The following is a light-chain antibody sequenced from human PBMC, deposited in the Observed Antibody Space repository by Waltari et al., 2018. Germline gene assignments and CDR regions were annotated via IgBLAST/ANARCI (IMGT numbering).Light chain of an antibody. J-gene: IGLJ2*01. Sequence: QSALTQPASVSGSPGQTITISCTGTSSDIGGHNYVSWYQQHPGQATKLMIYDVVKRPSGISKRVSGSKSGNTASLTISGLQAEDDAIYYCSSYASSKFGGGTKLTVL. CDR1: SSDIGGHNY. V-gene: IGLV2-14*01. CDR2: DVV. CDR3: SSYASSK.